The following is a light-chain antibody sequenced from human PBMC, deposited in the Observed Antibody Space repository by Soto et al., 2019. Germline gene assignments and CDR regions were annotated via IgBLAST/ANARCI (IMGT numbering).Light chain of an antibody. CDR1: QTISNW. CDR2: DAS. V-gene: IGKV1-5*01. CDR3: QKYNSFWT. J-gene: IGKJ1*01. Sequence: DIQMTQSPSTLSASVGDRVTISCRASQTISNWLAWYQQKPGKAPKLLIYDASSLESGVPSRFSGSGSGTEFTLTISSVQPEDFATYYCQKYNSFWTFGQGTKVEIK.